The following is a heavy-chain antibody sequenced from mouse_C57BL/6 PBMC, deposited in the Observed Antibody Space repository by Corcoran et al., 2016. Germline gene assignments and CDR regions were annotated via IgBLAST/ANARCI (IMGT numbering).Heavy chain of an antibody. J-gene: IGHJ3*01. V-gene: IGHV1-19*01. Sequence: EVQLQQSGPVLVKPGASVKMTCNASGYTITDYYMNWVKQSHGKSLEWIGVINPYNGGTSYNQKFKGKATLTVDKSSSTAYMELNSLTSEDSAVYYCAREGTGFAYWGQGTLVTVSA. D-gene: IGHD3-3*01. CDR2: INPYNGGT. CDR3: AREGTGFAY. CDR1: GYTITDYY.